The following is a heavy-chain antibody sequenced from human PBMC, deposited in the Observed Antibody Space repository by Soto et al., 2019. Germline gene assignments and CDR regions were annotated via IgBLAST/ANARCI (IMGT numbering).Heavy chain of an antibody. V-gene: IGHV1-3*01. CDR2: INAGNGNK. CDR1: RDAFTSYS. J-gene: IGHJ4*02. CDR3: ARSGNPDPDY. Sequence: GTSVEACCKASRDAFTSYSMRWARQAPGQRLEWMGWINAGNGNKKYSQKFQGRVTITRDTSASTAYMELSSLRSEDTAVYYCARSGNPDPDYWGQGTLVPVSS.